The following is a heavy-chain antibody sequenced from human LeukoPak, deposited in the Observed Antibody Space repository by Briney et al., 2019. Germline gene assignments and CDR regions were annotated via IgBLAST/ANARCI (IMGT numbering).Heavy chain of an antibody. V-gene: IGHV1-18*01. D-gene: IGHD3-22*01. CDR1: GYTFTSYG. CDR2: ISAYNGNT. CDR3: ARVDYYDSSGQYHFDY. J-gene: IGHJ4*02. Sequence: GASVKVSCKASGYTFTSYGISWVRQAPGQELEWMGWISAYNGNTNYAQKLQGRVTMTTDTSTSTAYMELRSLRSDDTAVYYCARVDYYDSSGQYHFDYWGQGTLVTVSS.